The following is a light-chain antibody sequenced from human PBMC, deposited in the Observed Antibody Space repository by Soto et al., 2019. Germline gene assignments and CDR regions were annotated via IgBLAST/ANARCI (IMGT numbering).Light chain of an antibody. CDR3: HQYGYSPIT. CDR1: QSVSSSH. J-gene: IGKJ5*01. V-gene: IGKV3-20*01. CDR2: AAS. Sequence: ELVFTPAPGPLSLSPGERATLSCRASQSVSSSHLARYQHQPGQAPRLLIYAASSRATGSPDRFSGGGSGTDFTLTISRLEPEDCAVYYCHQYGYSPITFGQGTRLESK.